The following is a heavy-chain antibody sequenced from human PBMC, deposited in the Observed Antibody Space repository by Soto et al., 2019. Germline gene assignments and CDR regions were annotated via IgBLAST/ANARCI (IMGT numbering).Heavy chain of an antibody. CDR1: GFTFSNYW. CDR2: IDNDGSIT. V-gene: IGHV3-74*01. J-gene: IGHJ4*02. CDR3: ATLNSFGADY. Sequence: GGSLRLSCAASGFTFSNYWMHWVRQAPGKGLVWVSRIDNDGSITTYADSVKGRFTISRDNAKNTVSLQMNSLRAEDTAVYYCATLNSFGADYWGQGTLVTVSS. D-gene: IGHD3-3*01.